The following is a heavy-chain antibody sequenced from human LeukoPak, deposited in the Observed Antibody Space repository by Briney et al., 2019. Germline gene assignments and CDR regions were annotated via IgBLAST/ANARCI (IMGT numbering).Heavy chain of an antibody. Sequence: GGSLRLSCAASGFTFSSSWMSWVRQAPGKGLEWVANINQNESEKYYVDSVKGRFTISRDNAKNSLYLQMNSLRAEDTAVYYCAKDGIVGWELPGYMDVWGKGTTVTISS. CDR2: INQNESEK. CDR1: GFTFSSSW. CDR3: AKDGIVGWELPGYMDV. J-gene: IGHJ6*03. V-gene: IGHV3-7*01. D-gene: IGHD1-26*01.